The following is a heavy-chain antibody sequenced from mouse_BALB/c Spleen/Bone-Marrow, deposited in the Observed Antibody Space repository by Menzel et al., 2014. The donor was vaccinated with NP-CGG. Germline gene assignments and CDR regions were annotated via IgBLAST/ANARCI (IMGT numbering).Heavy chain of an antibody. J-gene: IGHJ2*01. CDR2: ISSGGGST. D-gene: IGHD1-1*01. CDR3: AREVLRDYFDY. V-gene: IGHV5-12-1*01. CDR1: GFAFSSYD. Sequence: EVKVVESGGGLVKPGGSLKLSCAASGFAFSSYDMSWVRQTPEKRLEGAAYISSGGGSTYYPDTVKGRFTISRDNAKNTLYLQMSSLKSEDTAMYYCAREVLRDYFDYWGQGTTLTVSS.